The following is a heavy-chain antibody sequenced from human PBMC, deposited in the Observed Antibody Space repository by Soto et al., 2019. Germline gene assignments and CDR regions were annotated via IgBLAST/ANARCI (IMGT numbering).Heavy chain of an antibody. J-gene: IGHJ6*03. Sequence: GESLKISCAASGSTFSNAWMSWVRQAPGKGLEWVGRIKSKTDGGTTDYAAPVKGRFTISRDDSKNTLYLQMKSLKTEDTAVYYCTNRSKEQGYYYYYMDVWGKGTTVTVSS. CDR1: GSTFSNAW. CDR2: IKSKTDGGTT. D-gene: IGHD1-26*01. CDR3: TNRSKEQGYYYYYMDV. V-gene: IGHV3-15*01.